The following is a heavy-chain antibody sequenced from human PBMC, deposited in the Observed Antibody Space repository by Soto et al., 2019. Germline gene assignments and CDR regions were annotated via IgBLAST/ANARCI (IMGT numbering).Heavy chain of an antibody. D-gene: IGHD6-13*01. CDR1: GYTFTGYY. CDR3: ARAREAAAAHEFDY. J-gene: IGHJ4*02. V-gene: IGHV1-2*04. CDR2: INPNSGGT. Sequence: GASVKVSCKASGYTFTGYYMHWVRQAPGQGLEWMGWINPNSGGTNYAQKFQGWVTMTRDTSISTAYMELSRLRSDDTAVYYCARAREAAAAHEFDYWGQGTLVTVSS.